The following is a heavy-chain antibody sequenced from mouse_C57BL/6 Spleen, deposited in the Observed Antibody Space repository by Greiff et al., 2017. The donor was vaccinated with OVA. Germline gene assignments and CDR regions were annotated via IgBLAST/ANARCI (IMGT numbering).Heavy chain of an antibody. V-gene: IGHV3-6*01. J-gene: IGHJ2*01. CDR2: ISYDGGN. D-gene: IGHD1-1*01. CDR1: GYSITSGYY. CDR3: AFYGRYYFDY. Sequence: EVKLMESGPGLVKPSQSLTLTCSVTGYSITSGYYWNWLRQFPGNKLEWMGYISYDGGNNYNPPLKNRISITSYTSKKQFFLKLNSVTTEDTATYYCAFYGRYYFDYWGQGTTLTVSS.